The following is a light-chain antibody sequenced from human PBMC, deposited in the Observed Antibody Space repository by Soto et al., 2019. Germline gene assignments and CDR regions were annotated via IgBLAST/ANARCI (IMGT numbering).Light chain of an antibody. CDR3: QQYNNWPPWT. CDR1: QSVSSN. CDR2: GAS. Sequence: EIVMTQPPATLSVSPGERATLCCMASQSVSSNLAWYQQKPGQAPRLLIYGASTRATGIPARFSGSGSGTEFTLTISSLQSEDFAVYYCQQYNNWPPWTFGQGTKVDIK. J-gene: IGKJ1*01. V-gene: IGKV3-15*01.